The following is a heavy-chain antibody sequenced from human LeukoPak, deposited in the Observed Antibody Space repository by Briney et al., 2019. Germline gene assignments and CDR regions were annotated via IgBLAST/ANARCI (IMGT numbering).Heavy chain of an antibody. CDR2: INPNSGGT. CDR1: GYTFTGYY. J-gene: IGHJ4*02. V-gene: IGHV1-2*02. D-gene: IGHD3-9*01. CDR3: ARSYYDILTGYRFDY. Sequence: ASVKVSCKASGYTFTGYYMHWVRQAPGQGLEWMGWINPNSGGTNYAQKFQGRVTMTRDTSISTAYMELSRLRSDDTAVYYCARSYYDILTGYRFDYWGQGTLVTVSS.